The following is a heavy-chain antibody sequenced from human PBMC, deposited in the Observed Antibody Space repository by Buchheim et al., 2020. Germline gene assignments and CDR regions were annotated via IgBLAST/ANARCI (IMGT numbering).Heavy chain of an antibody. CDR3: VRGTRDGGY. D-gene: IGHD5-24*01. J-gene: IGHJ4*02. Sequence: QVQLVESGGGVVQPGRSLRLSCAASGFTFSSYAMHWVRQAPGKGLEWVAVISYDGSNKYYADSVKGRFTISRDNSKNTLYLQMNSLRAEDTAVYYCVRGTRDGGYWGQGTL. CDR2: ISYDGSNK. V-gene: IGHV3-30-3*01. CDR1: GFTFSSYA.